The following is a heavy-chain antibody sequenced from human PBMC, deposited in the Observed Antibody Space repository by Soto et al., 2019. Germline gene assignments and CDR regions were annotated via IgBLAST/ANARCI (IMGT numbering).Heavy chain of an antibody. CDR2: ISAYNGNT. J-gene: IGHJ4*02. V-gene: IGHV1-18*01. CDR1: CYTFTSYG. Sequence: GASVKVSFKASCYTFTSYGISWVRQAPGQGLEWMGWISAYNGNTNYAQKLQGRVTMTTDTSTSTAYMELRSLRSDDTAVYYCARDIPDIVATDGFDYWGQGTLVTVSS. CDR3: ARDIPDIVATDGFDY. D-gene: IGHD5-12*01.